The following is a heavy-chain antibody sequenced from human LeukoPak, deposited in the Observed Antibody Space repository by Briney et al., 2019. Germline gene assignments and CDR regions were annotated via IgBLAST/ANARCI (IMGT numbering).Heavy chain of an antibody. J-gene: IGHJ3*02. CDR1: GGSISVYY. CDR3: ARHKGWAHDAFDI. Sequence: SETLSLTCTVSGGSISVYYWNWIRQPPGKGLEWIGYIYHSGSTYYNPSLKSRVTISVDRSKNQFPLKLSSVTAADTAVYYCARHKGWAHDAFDIWGQGTMVTVSS. D-gene: IGHD1-26*01. CDR2: IYHSGST. V-gene: IGHV4-59*08.